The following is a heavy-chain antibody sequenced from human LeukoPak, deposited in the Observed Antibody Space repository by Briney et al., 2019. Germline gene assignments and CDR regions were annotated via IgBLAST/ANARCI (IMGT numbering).Heavy chain of an antibody. Sequence: SETLSLTCAVYGGSFSGYYWSWIRQPPGKGLEWIGEINHSGSTNYNPSLKSRVTISVDTSKNQFSLKLSSVTAADTAVYYCAGGQFYYDSSGQQRDAFDIWGQGTMVTVSS. CDR1: GGSFSGYY. V-gene: IGHV4-34*01. J-gene: IGHJ3*02. D-gene: IGHD3-22*01. CDR3: AGGQFYYDSSGQQRDAFDI. CDR2: INHSGST.